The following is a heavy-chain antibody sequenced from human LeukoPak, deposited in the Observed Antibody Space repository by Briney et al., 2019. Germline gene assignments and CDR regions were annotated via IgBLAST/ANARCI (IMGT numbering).Heavy chain of an antibody. D-gene: IGHD3-9*01. CDR1: GYTFTSYA. CDR2: INAGNGNT. Sequence: GASVKVSCKASGYTFTSYAMHWVRQAPGQRLEWMGWINAGNGNTKYSQKFQGRVTITRDTSASTAYMELSSLRSEDTAVYYCARAGSRRYFDWLSTRGDWFDPWGQGTLVTVSS. J-gene: IGHJ5*02. V-gene: IGHV1-3*01. CDR3: ARAGSRRYFDWLSTRGDWFDP.